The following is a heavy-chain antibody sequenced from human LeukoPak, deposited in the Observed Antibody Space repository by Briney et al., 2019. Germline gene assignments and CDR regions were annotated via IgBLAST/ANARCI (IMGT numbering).Heavy chain of an antibody. V-gene: IGHV3-53*01. CDR2: IYSGGST. CDR3: ARRREPAAAFDY. D-gene: IGHD2-2*01. J-gene: IGHJ4*02. Sequence: GGSLRLSCAASGFTVSSNYMSWARQAPGKGLEWVSVIYSGGSTYYADSVKGRFTISRDNSKNTLYLQMNSLRAEDTAVYYCARRREPAAAFDYWGQGTLVTVSS. CDR1: GFTVSSNY.